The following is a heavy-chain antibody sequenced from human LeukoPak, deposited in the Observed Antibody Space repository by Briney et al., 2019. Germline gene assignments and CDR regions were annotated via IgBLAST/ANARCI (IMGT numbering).Heavy chain of an antibody. V-gene: IGHV3-9*01. CDR2: ISWNSGSI. CDR3: AKDNGYYYGSGSYDY. D-gene: IGHD3-10*01. J-gene: IGHJ4*02. CDR1: GFTFDDYA. Sequence: GGSLRLSCAASGFTFDDYAMHWVRQAPGKGLEWASGISWNSGSIGYADSVKGRFTISRDNAKNSLYLQMNSLRAEDTALYYCAKDNGYYYGSGSYDYWGQGTLVTVSS.